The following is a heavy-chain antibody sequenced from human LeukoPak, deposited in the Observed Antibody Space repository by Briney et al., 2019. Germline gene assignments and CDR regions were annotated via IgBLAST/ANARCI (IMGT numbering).Heavy chain of an antibody. J-gene: IGHJ4*02. CDR3: ARAGVWCNSTTCYPEAFDY. Sequence: GGSLRLSCAASGFIFSSYSMNWVRQAPGKGLEWVSAISSSSSYIYYAGSVKGRFTMSRDNAKNSLYLQMGSLRPEDTGVYYCARAGVWCNSTTCYPEAFDYWGQGSLVTVSS. V-gene: IGHV3-21*01. D-gene: IGHD2-2*01. CDR1: GFIFSSYS. CDR2: ISSSSSYI.